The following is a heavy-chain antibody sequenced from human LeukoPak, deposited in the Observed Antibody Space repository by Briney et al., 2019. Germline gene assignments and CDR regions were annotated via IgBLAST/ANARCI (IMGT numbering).Heavy chain of an antibody. V-gene: IGHV4-59*01. D-gene: IGHD2-2*01. Sequence: SETLSLTCTVSGGSIGSYYWSWIRQPPGKGLDWIGYIYYSGSTNYNPSLKSRVTISVDTSKNQFSLKLSSVTAADTAVYYCARNPKDIVVVPAAWFDYWGQGTLVTVSS. J-gene: IGHJ4*02. CDR1: GGSIGSYY. CDR2: IYYSGST. CDR3: ARNPKDIVVVPAAWFDY.